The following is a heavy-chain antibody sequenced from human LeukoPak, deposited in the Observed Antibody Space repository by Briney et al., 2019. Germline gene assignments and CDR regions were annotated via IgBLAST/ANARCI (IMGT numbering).Heavy chain of an antibody. CDR2: ISPSGGST. J-gene: IGHJ4*02. CDR3: AGGLWDYGAGSSNY. CDR1: GYTFTGYW. V-gene: IGHV1-46*01. D-gene: IGHD3-10*01. Sequence: ASVTVSCKAFGYTFTGYWMHGVRQAPGQGPEGMGVISPSGGSTIYAQRFKGKVTLTRDMSTSTVYMELSSLRPEATAVYYCAGGLWDYGAGSSNYWGQGTRVTASS.